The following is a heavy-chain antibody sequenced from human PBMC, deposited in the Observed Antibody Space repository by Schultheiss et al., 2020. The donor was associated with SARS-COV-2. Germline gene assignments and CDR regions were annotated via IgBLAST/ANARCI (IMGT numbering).Heavy chain of an antibody. J-gene: IGHJ6*03. CDR3: ARVGYCSSTSCYDAYYYYMDV. D-gene: IGHD2-2*01. Sequence: SETLSLTCTVSGGSISSSSYYWGWIRQPPGKGLEWIGSIYYSGSTYYNPSLKSRVTISVDTSKNQFSLKLSSVTAADTAVYYCARVGYCSSTSCYDAYYYYMDVWGKGTTVTVSS. V-gene: IGHV4-39*01. CDR2: IYYSGST. CDR1: GGSISSSSYY.